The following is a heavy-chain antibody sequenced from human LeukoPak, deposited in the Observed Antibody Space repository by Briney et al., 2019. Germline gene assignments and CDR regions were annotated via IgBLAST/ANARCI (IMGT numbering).Heavy chain of an antibody. J-gene: IGHJ4*02. Sequence: SGPTLVKPTQTLTLTCTFSGFSLSTSGVGVGWIRQPPGKALEWLALIYWDDDKRYIPSLKSRLTITKDTSKNQVVLTMTNMDPVDTATYYCAHYLTFGGVIASDYWGQGTLVTVSS. V-gene: IGHV2-5*02. D-gene: IGHD3-16*02. CDR2: IYWDDDK. CDR3: AHYLTFGGVIASDY. CDR1: GFSLSTSGVG.